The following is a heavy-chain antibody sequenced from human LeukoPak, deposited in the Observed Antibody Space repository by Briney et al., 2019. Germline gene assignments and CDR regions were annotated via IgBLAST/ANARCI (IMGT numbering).Heavy chain of an antibody. CDR1: GGSFSGYY. J-gene: IGHJ5*02. Sequence: SETLSLTCAVYGGSFSGYYWSWIRQPPGKGLEWIGEINHSGSTNYNPSLKSRVTISVDTSKNQFSLKLSSVTAADTAVYYCARGNNWFDPWGQGTLVTVSS. CDR2: INHSGST. V-gene: IGHV4-34*01. CDR3: ARGNNWFDP.